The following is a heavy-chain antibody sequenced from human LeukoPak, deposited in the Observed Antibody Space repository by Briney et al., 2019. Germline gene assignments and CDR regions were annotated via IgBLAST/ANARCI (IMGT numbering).Heavy chain of an antibody. Sequence: GGSLRLSCAASGFTFSTYSMNWVRQAPGKGLEWVSYISSSSSTIYYADSVKGRFTISRDNAKNTLYLQMNSLRVEDTAVYYCARGRPHGNDYWGQGTLVTVSS. D-gene: IGHD4-23*01. V-gene: IGHV3-48*04. J-gene: IGHJ4*02. CDR1: GFTFSTYS. CDR2: ISSSSSTI. CDR3: ARGRPHGNDY.